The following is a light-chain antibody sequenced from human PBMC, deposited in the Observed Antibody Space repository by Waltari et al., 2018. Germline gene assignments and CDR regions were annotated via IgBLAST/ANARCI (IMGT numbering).Light chain of an antibody. CDR2: GAS. Sequence: EIVLTQSPGTLSLSPGERATLSCRASQSVSSSYLAWYQQKPGQAPRLLIYGASSRATGIPDRVSGSGSGTDFTLTISRLEPEDFAVYYGQQYGSSPRAYTFGQGTKLEIK. CDR1: QSVSSSY. J-gene: IGKJ2*01. V-gene: IGKV3-20*01. CDR3: QQYGSSPRAYT.